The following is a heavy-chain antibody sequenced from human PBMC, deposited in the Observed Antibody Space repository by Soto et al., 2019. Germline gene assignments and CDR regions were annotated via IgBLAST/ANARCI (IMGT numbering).Heavy chain of an antibody. J-gene: IGHJ6*03. CDR3: ARDGSEYSGYDFNVRYYYYYYMDV. Sequence: GGSLRLSCAASGFTFSSYGMHWVRQAPGKGLEWVAVIWYDGSNKYYADSVKGRFTISRDNSKNTLYLQMNSLRAEDTAVYYCARDGSEYSGYDFNVRYYYYYYMDVWGKGTTVTVSS. V-gene: IGHV3-33*01. CDR2: IWYDGSNK. D-gene: IGHD5-12*01. CDR1: GFTFSSYG.